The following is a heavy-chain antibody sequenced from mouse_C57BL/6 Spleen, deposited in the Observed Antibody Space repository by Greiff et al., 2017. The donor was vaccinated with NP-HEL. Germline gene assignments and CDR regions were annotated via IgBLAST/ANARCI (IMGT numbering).Heavy chain of an antibody. J-gene: IGHJ3*01. Sequence: VQRVESGAELVKPGASVKLSCKASGYTFTEYTIHWVKQRSGQGLEWIGWFYPGSGSIKYNEKFKDKATLTADKSSSTVYMELSRLTSEDSAVYFCASETTVVAPFAYWGQGTLVTVSA. CDR2: FYPGSGSI. V-gene: IGHV1-62-2*01. D-gene: IGHD1-1*01. CDR1: GYTFTEYT. CDR3: ASETTVVAPFAY.